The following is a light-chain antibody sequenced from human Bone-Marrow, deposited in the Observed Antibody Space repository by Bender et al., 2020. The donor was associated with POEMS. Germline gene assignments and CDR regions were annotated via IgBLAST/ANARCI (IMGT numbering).Light chain of an antibody. CDR2: DVS. CDR3: SSYSSNNNVEV. Sequence: QSALTQPASVSGSPGQSITISCTGTSSDVGAYNFVSWYQQHPGKAPKLIIFDVSKRPSGVSNRFSGSKSGNTASLTISGLQPEDEADYYCSSYSSNNNVEVFGGGTKLTVL. CDR1: SSDVGAYNF. J-gene: IGLJ3*02. V-gene: IGLV2-14*03.